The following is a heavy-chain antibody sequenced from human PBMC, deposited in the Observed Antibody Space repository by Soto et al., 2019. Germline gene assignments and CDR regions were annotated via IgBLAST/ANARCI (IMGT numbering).Heavy chain of an antibody. V-gene: IGHV4-4*02. D-gene: IGHD2-21*02. J-gene: IGHJ5*02. CDR2: VYHTGDT. Sequence: KTSETLSLTCGVSGGTVASSHWWSWVRQSPGRGLEWIGNVYHTGDTNFNPSLQSRVTFSVDKSNNQFSLRLTSVTAADTAVYFCAREIVTAGGNHYFAPWGPGTLVTVSS. CDR3: AREIVTAGGNHYFAP. CDR1: GGTVASSHW.